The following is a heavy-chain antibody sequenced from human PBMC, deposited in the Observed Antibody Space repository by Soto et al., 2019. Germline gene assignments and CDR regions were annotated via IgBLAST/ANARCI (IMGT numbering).Heavy chain of an antibody. CDR2: IYTSGST. V-gene: IGHV4-4*07. CDR3: ARQHFWDGSQSFFPFDR. CDR1: GGSISSYY. J-gene: IGHJ4*02. D-gene: IGHD3-3*02. Sequence: PSETLSLTCTVSGGSISSYYWSWIRQPAGKGLEWIGRIYTSGSTNYNPSLKSRVTMSVDTSKNQFSLKLSSVTAADTALYYCARQHFWDGSQSFFPFDRWGQGTLVTVSS.